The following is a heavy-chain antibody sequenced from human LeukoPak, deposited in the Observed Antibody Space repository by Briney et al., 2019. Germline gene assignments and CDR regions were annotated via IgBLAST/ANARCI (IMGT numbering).Heavy chain of an antibody. Sequence: ASVKVSCKASGGTFSSYAISWVRQAPGQGLEWMGGIIPIFGTANYAQKFQGRVTITADESTSTAYMELSSLRSEDTAVYYCARAVVAITPDAFDIWGQGTMVTVSS. CDR1: GGTFSSYA. J-gene: IGHJ3*02. V-gene: IGHV1-69*13. CDR3: ARAVVAITPDAFDI. D-gene: IGHD3-22*01. CDR2: IIPIFGTA.